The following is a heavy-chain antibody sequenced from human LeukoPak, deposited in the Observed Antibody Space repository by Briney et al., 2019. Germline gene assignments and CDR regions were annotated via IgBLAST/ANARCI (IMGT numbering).Heavy chain of an antibody. CDR2: ITSNSSTA. Sequence: GGSLSLSCAASGFTFSTYTMNWVRQAPGKGLEWVSYITSNSSTAYYADSVKGRFTISRDNAKNSLYLQMNSLRAEDTAVYYCARARVRGTYEAFDIWGQGTLATVSS. D-gene: IGHD1-1*01. V-gene: IGHV3-48*01. CDR3: ARARVRGTYEAFDI. J-gene: IGHJ3*02. CDR1: GFTFSTYT.